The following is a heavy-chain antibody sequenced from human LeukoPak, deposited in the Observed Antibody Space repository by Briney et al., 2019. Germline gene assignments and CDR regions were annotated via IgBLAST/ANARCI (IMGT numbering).Heavy chain of an antibody. D-gene: IGHD5-24*01. CDR3: ARSYYEMATITPLDY. CDR2: IYSGGST. V-gene: IGHV3-53*01. J-gene: IGHJ4*02. Sequence: GGSLRLSCAASGFTVSSNYMSWVRQAPGKGLEWVSVIYSGGSTYYADSVKGRFTISRDNSKNTLYLQMNSLRAEDTAVYYCARSYYEMATITPLDYWGQGTLVTVSS. CDR1: GFTVSSNY.